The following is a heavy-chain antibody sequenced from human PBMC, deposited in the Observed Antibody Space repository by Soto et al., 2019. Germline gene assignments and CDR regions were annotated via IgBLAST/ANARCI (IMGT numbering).Heavy chain of an antibody. CDR3: AIPLTDCSSTSCYFINYAFDI. V-gene: IGHV3-21*01. CDR1: GFTFSSYS. D-gene: IGHD2-2*01. CDR2: ISSSSSYI. Sequence: GGSLRRYCAASGFTFSSYSMNWVRQAPGKGLEWVSSISSSSSYIYYADSVKGRFTISRDNAKNSLYLQMNSLRAEDTAVYYCAIPLTDCSSTSCYFINYAFDIWGQGTMVTVSS. J-gene: IGHJ3*02.